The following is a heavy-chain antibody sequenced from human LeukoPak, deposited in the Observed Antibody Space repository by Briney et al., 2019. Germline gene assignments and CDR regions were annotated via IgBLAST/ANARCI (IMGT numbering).Heavy chain of an antibody. CDR1: GGSFSGYY. V-gene: IGHV4-34*01. D-gene: IGHD6-6*01. J-gene: IGHJ3*02. Sequence: SETLSLTCAVYGGSFSGYYWSWIRQPPGKGLEWIGEINHSGSTNCNPSLKSRVTISVDTSKNQFSLKLSSVTAADTAVYYCARVRGIAARSDAFDIWGQGTMVTVSS. CDR3: ARVRGIAARSDAFDI. CDR2: INHSGST.